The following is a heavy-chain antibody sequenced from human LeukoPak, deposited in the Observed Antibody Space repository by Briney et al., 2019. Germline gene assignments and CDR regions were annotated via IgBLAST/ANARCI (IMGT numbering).Heavy chain of an antibody. D-gene: IGHD2-15*01. V-gene: IGHV1-18*01. J-gene: IGHJ4*02. Sequence: ASVKVSCKASGYTFTSYGISWVRQAPGQGLEWMGWISAYNGNTNYAQKLQGRVTMTTDTSTSTAYMELRSLRSDDTAVYYCARDRFQARSCSGGSCYPGNYWGQGTLVTVSS. CDR3: ARDRFQARSCSGGSCYPGNY. CDR1: GYTFTSYG. CDR2: ISAYNGNT.